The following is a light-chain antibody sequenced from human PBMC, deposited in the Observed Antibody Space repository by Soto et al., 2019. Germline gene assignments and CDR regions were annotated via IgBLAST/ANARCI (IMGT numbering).Light chain of an antibody. CDR3: QQYKTDSRT. CDR2: KAS. CDR1: QNISPW. V-gene: IGKV1-5*03. J-gene: IGKJ2*01. Sequence: DIQMTQSPSTLSASVGDRVTITCRASQNISPWLAWYQQKPGKAPKILIYKASSLESGVPSRFSGSDSGTEFTLSINSLQPDDFATYYCQQYKTDSRTFGQGTKLEIK.